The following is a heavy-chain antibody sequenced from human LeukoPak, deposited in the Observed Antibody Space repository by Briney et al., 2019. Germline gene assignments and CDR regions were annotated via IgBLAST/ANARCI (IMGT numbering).Heavy chain of an antibody. CDR2: ISAYNGNT. J-gene: IGHJ4*01. V-gene: IGHV1-18*01. CDR3: AXXTXSPLWDFDY. CDR1: RYTFTSYV. D-gene: IGHD3-16*01. Sequence: ASVKVSCKASRYTFTSYVISGVRQAPGQELEWMGWISAYNGNTNYAQKLQGRVTMTPDPSTSTAYMELSSLRSEDTAVYYCAXXTXSPLWDFDYWGQGTLVTX.